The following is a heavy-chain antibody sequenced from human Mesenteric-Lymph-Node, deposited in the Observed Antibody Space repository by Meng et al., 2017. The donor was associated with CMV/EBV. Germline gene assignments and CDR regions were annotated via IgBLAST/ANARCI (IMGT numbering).Heavy chain of an antibody. CDR1: GFTFSSYW. J-gene: IGHJ2*01. Sequence: GGSLRLSCAASGFTFSSYWMSWVRQAPGKGLEWVANIKQDGSEKYYVDSVKGRFTISRDNAKNSLYLQMNSLRAEETAVYYCASRRIVVVPAAIGFYWYFDLWGRGTLVTVSS. V-gene: IGHV3-7*01. CDR2: IKQDGSEK. D-gene: IGHD2-2*02. CDR3: ASRRIVVVPAAIGFYWYFDL.